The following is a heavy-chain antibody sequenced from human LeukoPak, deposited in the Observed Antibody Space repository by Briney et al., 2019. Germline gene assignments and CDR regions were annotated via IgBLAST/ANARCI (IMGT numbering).Heavy chain of an antibody. D-gene: IGHD6-19*01. CDR2: IYTSGST. V-gene: IGHV4-61*02. CDR3: AKVGRAGTILSYLDY. J-gene: IGHJ4*02. CDR1: GGSISSDSYY. Sequence: SETLSLTCTVSGGSISSDSYYWSWIRQPAGKGLEWIGRIYTSGSTNYNPSLKSRVTISVDTSKNQFSLTLSSVTAADTAVYYCAKVGRAGTILSYLDYWGQGTLVTVSS.